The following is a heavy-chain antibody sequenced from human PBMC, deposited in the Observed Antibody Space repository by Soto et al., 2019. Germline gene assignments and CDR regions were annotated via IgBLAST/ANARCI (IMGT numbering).Heavy chain of an antibody. CDR2: IYVTGAV. J-gene: IGHJ5*02. CDR3: ARLRIATNNYKWFDP. D-gene: IGHD2-21*01. Sequence: KSSETLSLTCSVSGAALNSGNYYWSWIRQVPGKGLEWIGHIYVTGAVGYNPSLRDRITISQDTSERQFSLNLRLVTAADTAVYYCARLRIATNNYKWFDPWGQGTLVTVSS. CDR1: GAALNSGNYY. V-gene: IGHV4-31*03.